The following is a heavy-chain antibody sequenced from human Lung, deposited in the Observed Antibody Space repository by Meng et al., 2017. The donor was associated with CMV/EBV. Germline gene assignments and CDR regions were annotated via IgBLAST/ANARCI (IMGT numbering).Heavy chain of an antibody. Sequence: SXXVSXKTSGNVFSTFAVSWLRQAPGQGLEWMGGVVPLFGTANYAQKFQGRVTITADASTTTAYMELRSLKSEDTAIYFCARDVPRAGGAGSQFDFWGQGNXVTGSS. D-gene: IGHD6-13*01. V-gene: IGHV1-69*13. CDR2: VVPLFGTA. CDR1: GNVFSTFA. CDR3: ARDVPRAGGAGSQFDF. J-gene: IGHJ4*02.